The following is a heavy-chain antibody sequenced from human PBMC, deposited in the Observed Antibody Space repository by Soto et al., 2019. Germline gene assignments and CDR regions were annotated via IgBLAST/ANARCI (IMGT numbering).Heavy chain of an antibody. CDR1: GFTFSNYA. J-gene: IGHJ4*02. CDR2: ISGSGGTT. V-gene: IGHV3-23*01. Sequence: EVQLLESGGGLVQPGGSLRLSCAASGFTFSNYAMTWVRQAPGKGLEWVSLISGSGGTTYYADSVKGRLTISRDNSKNTLYLQMNSLRAEDTALYYCAKDLQQWLPPTYFDYWGQGTLVTVSS. CDR3: AKDLQQWLPPTYFDY. D-gene: IGHD6-19*01.